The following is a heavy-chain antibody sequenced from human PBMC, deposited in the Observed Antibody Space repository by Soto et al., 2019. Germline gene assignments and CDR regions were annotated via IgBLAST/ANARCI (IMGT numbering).Heavy chain of an antibody. V-gene: IGHV1-2*02. J-gene: IGHJ4*02. Sequence: ASVKVSCKASGYTFTNYPMHWVRQAPGQRLEWMGWINPNSGGTTYAQKFQGRVTFTRDTSINTAYMELSGLTSDDTAVYFCAREGSGWKYFDYWGQGSLVTSPQ. CDR1: GYTFTNYP. D-gene: IGHD6-19*01. CDR2: INPNSGGT. CDR3: AREGSGWKYFDY.